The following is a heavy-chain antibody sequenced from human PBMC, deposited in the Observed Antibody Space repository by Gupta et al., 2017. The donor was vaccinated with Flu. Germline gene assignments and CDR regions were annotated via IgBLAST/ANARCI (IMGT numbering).Heavy chain of an antibody. D-gene: IGHD1-1*01. CDR3: ARPLWNEAYTLDI. CDR1: S. CDR2: ISTTSASK. J-gene: IGHJ3*02. V-gene: IGHV3-21*01. Sequence: SMNWVRQTPGKGLEWISSISTTSASKYYADSVRARFTISRDNARSSLFLQMNLLRAEDTAVYYCARPLWNEAYTLDIWGKGTVVTVSS.